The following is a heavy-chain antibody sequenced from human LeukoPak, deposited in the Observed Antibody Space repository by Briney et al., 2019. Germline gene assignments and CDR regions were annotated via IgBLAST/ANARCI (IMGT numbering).Heavy chain of an antibody. V-gene: IGHV4-39*01. CDR3: ARVPTVTFFDY. CDR1: GGSISSSSYY. D-gene: IGHD4-17*01. Sequence: PSETLSLTCTVSGGSISSSSYYWGWIRQPPGKGLEWIGSIYYSASTYYNLSLKSRVTISVDTSKNQFSLKLSSVTAADTAVYYCARVPTVTFFDYWGQGTLVTVSS. J-gene: IGHJ4*02. CDR2: IYYSAST.